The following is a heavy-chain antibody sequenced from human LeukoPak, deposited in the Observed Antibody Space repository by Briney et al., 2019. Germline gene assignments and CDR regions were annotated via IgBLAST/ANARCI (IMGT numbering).Heavy chain of an antibody. CDR2: IYTSGST. Sequence: PSETLSLTCTVSGGSISSGSYYWSWIRQPAGKGLEWIGRIYTSGSTNYNPSLKSRVTISVDTSKNQFSLKLSPVTAADTAVYYCAITPAYYYYYMDVWGKGTTVTVSS. CDR3: AITPAYYYYYMDV. J-gene: IGHJ6*03. CDR1: GGSISSGSYY. V-gene: IGHV4-61*02.